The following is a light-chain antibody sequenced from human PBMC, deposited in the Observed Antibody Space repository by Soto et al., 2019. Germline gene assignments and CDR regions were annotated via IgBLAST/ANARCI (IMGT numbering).Light chain of an antibody. CDR1: QGISSY. J-gene: IGKJ4*01. CDR2: SAS. CDR3: KQYYSYPRA. Sequence: SWPPSSLHKNTYNRVTITCRPLQGISSYLDWYQQKPGKAPKLLIYSASTLQSGVPSRFSGSGSGTDFTLTISCLQPADFDTYYCKQYYSYPRAFGGGTRVEIQ. V-gene: IGKV1-8*01.